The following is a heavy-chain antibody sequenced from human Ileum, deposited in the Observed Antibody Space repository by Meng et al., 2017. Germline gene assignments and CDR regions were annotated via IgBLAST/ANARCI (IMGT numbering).Heavy chain of an antibody. J-gene: IGHJ4*02. V-gene: IGHV4-4*02. CDR1: GASMSVVSY. CDR3: ARHGGYYQDF. Sequence: LPEPGPGRVKASETLSLTFSVSGASMSVVSYWSWVRQSPGKGLEWIGQIDHLGIAYYKPSLKSRVTMSIDQSKSQFSLRLTSVSAADTAVYYCARHGGYYQDFWGQGTLVTVSS. CDR2: IDHLGIA. D-gene: IGHD4-23*01.